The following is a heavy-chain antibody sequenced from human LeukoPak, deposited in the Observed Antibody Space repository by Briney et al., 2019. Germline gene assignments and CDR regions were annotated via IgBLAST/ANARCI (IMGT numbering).Heavy chain of an antibody. V-gene: IGHV3-21*01. Sequence: PGGSLRLSCVASGXTFTTYSMNWVRLAPGKGLEWVSSISSSGDFIHYADSVKGRFTISRDNAKNSLYLQMNSLRAEDTAIYYCAGRDCTNGLCQFDYWGQGTLVTVSS. CDR3: AGRDCTNGLCQFDY. CDR2: ISSSGDFI. CDR1: GXTFTTYS. J-gene: IGHJ4*02. D-gene: IGHD2-8*01.